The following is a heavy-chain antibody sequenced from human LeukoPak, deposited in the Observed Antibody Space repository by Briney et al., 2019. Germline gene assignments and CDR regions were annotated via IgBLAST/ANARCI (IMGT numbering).Heavy chain of an antibody. V-gene: IGHV3-21*01. CDR1: GFTFGDYA. CDR2: ISSSSSYI. CDR3: ARVAGLDLEYFQH. J-gene: IGHJ1*01. D-gene: IGHD2-15*01. Sequence: GGSLRLSCTASGFTFGDYAMSWFRQAPGKGLEWVSSISSSSSYIYYADSVKGRFTTSRDNAKNSLYLQMNSLRAEDTAVYYCARVAGLDLEYFQHWGQGTLVTVSS.